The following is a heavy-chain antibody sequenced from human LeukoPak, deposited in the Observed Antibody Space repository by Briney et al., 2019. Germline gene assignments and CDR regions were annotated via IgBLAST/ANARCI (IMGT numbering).Heavy chain of an antibody. J-gene: IGHJ4*02. D-gene: IGHD3-22*01. V-gene: IGHV3-23*01. CDR1: GFTFSSYA. CDR2: ISGSGGST. CDR3: AKYGAKSYYYDSSGYYSFDY. Sequence: GGSLRLSCAASGFTFSSYAMSWVRQAPGKGLEWVSAISGSGGSTYYADSVKGRFTISRDSSKNTLYLQMNSLRAEDTAVYYCAKYGAKSYYYDSSGYYSFDYWGQGTLVTVSS.